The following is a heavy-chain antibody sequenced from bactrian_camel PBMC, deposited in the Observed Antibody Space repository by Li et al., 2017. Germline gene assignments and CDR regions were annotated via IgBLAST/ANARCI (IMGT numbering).Heavy chain of an antibody. V-gene: IGHV3-3*01. J-gene: IGHJ4*01. CDR3: AADSGWAAYCSLVRGSGYEYHY. CDR2: IERNSSTSST. CDR1: GHTNSSNC. D-gene: IGHD3*01. Sequence: HVQLVESGGGSVQAGGSLRLSCVASGHTNSSNCIGWFRQAPGKEREGVAFIERNSSTSSTSCACSVKGRFTISKDDAKNTLYLQMNSLKPEDTAMYYCAADSGWAAYCSLVRGSGYEYHYWGQGTQVTVS.